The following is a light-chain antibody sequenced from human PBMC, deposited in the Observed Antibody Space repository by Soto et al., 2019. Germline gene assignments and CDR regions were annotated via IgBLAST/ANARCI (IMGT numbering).Light chain of an antibody. CDR2: AAS. Sequence: EIVMTQSPATLSMSPGERATLSCRASQSISTNVAWYQQKPGQAPRLLIYAASTRATDIPARFSGSGSGTEFTLTISSLQSEDFAVYYCQQYNNWPPWTFGQGTKVEIK. J-gene: IGKJ1*01. CDR1: QSISTN. V-gene: IGKV3-15*01. CDR3: QQYNNWPPWT.